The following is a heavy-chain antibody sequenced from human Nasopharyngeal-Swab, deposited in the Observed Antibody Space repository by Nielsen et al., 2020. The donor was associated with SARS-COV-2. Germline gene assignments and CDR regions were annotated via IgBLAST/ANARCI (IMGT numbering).Heavy chain of an antibody. CDR1: GGSISSYY. V-gene: IGHV4-59*01. J-gene: IGHJ3*02. D-gene: IGHD5-18*01. CDR3: ARDDRATDAFDI. Sequence: GSLRLSCTVSGGSISSYYWSWIRQPPGKGLEWIGYIYYSGSTNYNPSLKSRVTISVDTSKNQFSLKLSSVTAADTAVYYCARDDRATDAFDIWGQGTMVTVSS. CDR2: IYYSGST.